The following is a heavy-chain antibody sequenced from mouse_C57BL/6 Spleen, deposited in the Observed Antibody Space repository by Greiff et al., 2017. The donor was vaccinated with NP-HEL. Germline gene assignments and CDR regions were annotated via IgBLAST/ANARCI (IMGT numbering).Heavy chain of an antibody. V-gene: IGHV1-26*01. D-gene: IGHD2-3*01. CDR2: INPNNGGT. Sequence: EVQLQQSGPELVKPGASVKISCKASGYTFTDYYMNWVKQSHGKSLEWIGDINPNNGGTSYNQKFKGKATLTVDKSSSTAYMELRSLTSEDSAVYYCARRGWLLRYFDVWGTGTTGTVSS. J-gene: IGHJ1*03. CDR1: GYTFTDYY. CDR3: ARRGWLLRYFDV.